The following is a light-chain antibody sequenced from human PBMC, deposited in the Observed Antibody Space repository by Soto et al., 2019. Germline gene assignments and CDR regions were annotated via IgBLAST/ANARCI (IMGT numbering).Light chain of an antibody. CDR2: EAS. V-gene: IGKV1-33*01. CDR1: QDISKY. CDR3: QQYHSLPFT. Sequence: DIQMTQSPSSLSASVGDRITITCQASQDISKYLIWYQQTPGKAPKFLIYEASNLERGVPSRFSGSGSGTDFTFTINSLQPEGIATYYCQQYHSLPFTFGPGTKLDIK. J-gene: IGKJ3*01.